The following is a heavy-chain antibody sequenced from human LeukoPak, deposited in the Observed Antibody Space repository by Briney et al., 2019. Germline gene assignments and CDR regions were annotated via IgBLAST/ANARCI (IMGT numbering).Heavy chain of an antibody. J-gene: IGHJ4*02. D-gene: IGHD6-13*01. CDR3: ARGPYSSSWYQWDVFDY. CDR2: IGSNGGST. CDR1: GFTFSSYA. V-gene: IGHV3-64*01. Sequence: PGGSLRLSCAASGFTFSSYAMHWVRQAPGKGLEYVSAIGSNGGSTYYANSVKGRFTISRDNPKKTLYLQMDSLRAEDTAVYYCARGPYSSSWYQWDVFDYWGQGTLVTVSS.